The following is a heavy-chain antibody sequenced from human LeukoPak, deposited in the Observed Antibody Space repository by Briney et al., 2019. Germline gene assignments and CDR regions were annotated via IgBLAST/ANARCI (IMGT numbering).Heavy chain of an antibody. D-gene: IGHD1-26*01. V-gene: IGHV1-18*01. J-gene: IGHJ6*03. Sequence: GASVKVSCKASGYTFTSYGISWVRQAPGQGLEWMGWISAYNGNTNYAQKLQGRVTMTTDTSTSTAYMELRSLRSDDTAVYYCARDGGSYYLLAYYYYMDVWGKGTTVTISS. CDR1: GYTFTSYG. CDR3: ARDGGSYYLLAYYYYMDV. CDR2: ISAYNGNT.